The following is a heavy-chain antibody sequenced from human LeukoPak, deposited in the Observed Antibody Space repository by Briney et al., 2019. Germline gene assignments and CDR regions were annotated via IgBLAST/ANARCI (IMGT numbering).Heavy chain of an antibody. CDR3: ARAVGRGPGGHFDY. CDR2: MNNDGRVI. CDR1: GFTFNSYW. V-gene: IGHV3-74*01. Sequence: GGSLRLSCKVSGFTFNSYWMHWVRQAPGKGLVWVARMNNDGRVITYADSVKGRFTISRDNAKNSLYLQVNSLRADDTAVYYCARAVGRGPGGHFDYWGQGTLVSVSS. J-gene: IGHJ4*02. D-gene: IGHD4-23*01.